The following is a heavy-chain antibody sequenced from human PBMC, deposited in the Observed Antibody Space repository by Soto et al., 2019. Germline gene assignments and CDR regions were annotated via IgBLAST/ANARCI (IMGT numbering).Heavy chain of an antibody. CDR1: GYSFTSYW. Sequence: PGESLKISCKGSGYSFTSYWIGWVRQMPGKGLEWMGIIYPGDSDTRYSPSFQGQVTTSADKSISTAYLQWSSLKASDTAMYYCARRHPPITIFVLVQPPHFDYWGQGTLVTVSS. J-gene: IGHJ4*02. V-gene: IGHV5-51*01. CDR3: ARRHPPITIFVLVQPPHFDY. CDR2: IYPGDSDT. D-gene: IGHD3-3*01.